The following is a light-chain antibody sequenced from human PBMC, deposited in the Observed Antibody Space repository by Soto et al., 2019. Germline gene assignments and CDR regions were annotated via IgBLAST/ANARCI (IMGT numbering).Light chain of an antibody. CDR1: QSVSSN. CDR3: QQYNNWPLTWT. Sequence: EIVMTQSPATLSVSPGERATLSCRASQSVSSNLARYQQKPGQAPRLLIYGASTRATGIPARFSGSGSGTEFTLTISSLQSEDFAVYYCQQYNNWPLTWTFGQGTKV. J-gene: IGKJ1*01. V-gene: IGKV3-15*01. CDR2: GAS.